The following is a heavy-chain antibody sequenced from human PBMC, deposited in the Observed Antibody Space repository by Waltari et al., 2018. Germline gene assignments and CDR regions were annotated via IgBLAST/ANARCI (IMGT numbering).Heavy chain of an antibody. Sequence: EVQLVQSGAEVKKPGANVKLPCKASGYTFTDYYIHWVQQAPGKWLEWMGRVDPADSETIYAEKFQGRVTITADTSTDTAYMELSSLRSEDTAVYYCATVLTTVPTYWFDPWGQGTLVTVSS. D-gene: IGHD4-4*01. V-gene: IGHV1-69-2*01. CDR2: VDPADSET. CDR1: GYTFTDYY. CDR3: ATVLTTVPTYWFDP. J-gene: IGHJ5*02.